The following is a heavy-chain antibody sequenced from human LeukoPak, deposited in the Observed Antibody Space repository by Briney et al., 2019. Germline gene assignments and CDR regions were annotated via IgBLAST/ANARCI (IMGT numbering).Heavy chain of an antibody. D-gene: IGHD6-19*01. CDR1: GFTFNDFG. Sequence: GGSLRLSCAGSGFTFNDFGMNWVRQAPGKGREGVAFISQDGSNKFFADSVKGRFAISRDISKNNLFLNSLSAEDTAVYYCAKMGRKKWLAYYFDDWGQGTLVIVSS. V-gene: IGHV3-30*18. CDR2: ISQDGSNK. CDR3: AKMGRKKWLAYYFDD. J-gene: IGHJ4*02.